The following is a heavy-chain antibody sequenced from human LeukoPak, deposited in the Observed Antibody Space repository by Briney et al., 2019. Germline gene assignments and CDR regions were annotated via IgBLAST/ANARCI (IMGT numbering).Heavy chain of an antibody. CDR3: ARDGEIRYFDRGD. J-gene: IGHJ4*02. D-gene: IGHD3-9*01. CDR2: INPNSGGT. CDR1: GYTFTGYY. Sequence: ASVKVSCKASGYTFTGYYMHWVRQAPGQGLEWMGWINPNSGGTNYAQKFQGRVTMTRDTSISTAYMELSRLRSDDTAVYYCARDGEIRYFDRGDWGQGTLVTVSS. V-gene: IGHV1-2*02.